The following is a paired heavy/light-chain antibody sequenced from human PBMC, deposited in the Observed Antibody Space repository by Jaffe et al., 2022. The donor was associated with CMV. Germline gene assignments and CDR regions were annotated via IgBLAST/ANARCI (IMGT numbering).Light chain of an antibody. V-gene: IGKV1-5*03. CDR2: KAS. Sequence: DIQMTQSPSTLSASVGDRVTITCRASQSISSWLAWYQQKPGKAPKLLIYKASSLESGVPSRFSGSGSGTEFTLTISSLQPDDFATYYCQQYNSYSTFGQGTNVEIK. J-gene: IGKJ1*01. CDR3: QQYNSYST. CDR1: QSISSW.
Heavy chain of an antibody. Sequence: EVQLVESGGGLVQPGGSLRLSCAASGFTFSSCAMSWVRQAPGRGLEWVSTISGSGDSAYYADSVKGRFTISRDNSKNTLYLQMNSLRAEDTAVYYCAKIGGSGSYWWFDYWGQGTLVAVSS. CDR3: AKIGGSGSYWWFDY. D-gene: IGHD3-10*01. CDR1: GFTFSSCA. V-gene: IGHV3-23*04. J-gene: IGHJ4*02. CDR2: ISGSGDSA.